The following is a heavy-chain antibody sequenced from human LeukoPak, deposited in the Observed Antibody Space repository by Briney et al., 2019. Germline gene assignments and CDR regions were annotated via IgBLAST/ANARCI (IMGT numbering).Heavy chain of an antibody. J-gene: IGHJ4*02. Sequence: GASVKVSCKASGYTFTSYAMHWVRQAPGQRLEWMGWSNAGNGNTKYSQEFQGRVTITRDTSASTAYMELSSLRSEDMAVYYCAREKNYYDTSDPKYFFDYWGQGTLVTVSS. CDR2: SNAGNGNT. V-gene: IGHV1-3*02. D-gene: IGHD3-22*01. CDR3: AREKNYYDTSDPKYFFDY. CDR1: GYTFTSYA.